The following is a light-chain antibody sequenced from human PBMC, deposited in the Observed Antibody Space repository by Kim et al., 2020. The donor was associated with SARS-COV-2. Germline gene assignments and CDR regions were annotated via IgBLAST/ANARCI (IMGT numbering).Light chain of an antibody. Sequence: DIQMTQSPSTLSASVGDRVTITCRASQSIGSWLAWYQQKPGKAPKLLIYKASSLESGVPSRFSGSGSGTEFTLTISSLQPDDFATYYCQQYNGYRSFGQGTKLEIK. CDR1: QSIGSW. CDR2: KAS. V-gene: IGKV1-5*03. CDR3: QQYNGYRS. J-gene: IGKJ2*03.